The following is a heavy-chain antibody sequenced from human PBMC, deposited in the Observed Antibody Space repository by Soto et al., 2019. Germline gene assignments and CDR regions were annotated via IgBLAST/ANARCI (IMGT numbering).Heavy chain of an antibody. CDR3: ARDRVANWNYAPFYYYYGMDV. J-gene: IGHJ6*02. D-gene: IGHD1-7*01. CDR2: ISYDGSNK. V-gene: IGHV3-30-3*01. Sequence: PGGSLRLSCAASGFTFSSYAMHWVRQAPGEGLEWVAVISYDGSNKYYADSVKGRFTISRDNSKNTLYLQMNSLRAEDTAVYYCARDRVANWNYAPFYYYYGMDVWGQGTTVTVSS. CDR1: GFTFSSYA.